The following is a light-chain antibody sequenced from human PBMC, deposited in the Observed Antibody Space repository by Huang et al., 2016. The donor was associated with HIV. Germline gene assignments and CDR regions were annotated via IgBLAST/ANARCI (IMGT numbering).Light chain of an antibody. CDR3: QQYNNWPLT. V-gene: IGKV3-15*01. Sequence: EIVMTQSPATLSVSPGQRASLSCRASQSVSSNLAWYQQNPGQAPRLLIYGASTRATGIPARFSGSGSGTEFTLTISSLQSEDFALYYCQQYNNWPLTFGQGTKLEIK. CDR1: QSVSSN. CDR2: GAS. J-gene: IGKJ1*01.